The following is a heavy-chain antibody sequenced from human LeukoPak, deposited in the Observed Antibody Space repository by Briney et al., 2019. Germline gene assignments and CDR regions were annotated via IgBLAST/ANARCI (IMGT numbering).Heavy chain of an antibody. CDR1: GGTFSSYA. J-gene: IGHJ4*02. CDR2: IIPIFGTA. Sequence: ASVKVSCKASGGTFSSYAISWVRQAPGQGLEWMGGIIPIFGTANYAQKFQGRVTITTDESTSTAYMEPSSLRSEDTAVYYCARELLAVGDSSGYPFDYWGQGTLVTVSS. V-gene: IGHV1-69*05. CDR3: ARELLAVGDSSGYPFDY. D-gene: IGHD3-22*01.